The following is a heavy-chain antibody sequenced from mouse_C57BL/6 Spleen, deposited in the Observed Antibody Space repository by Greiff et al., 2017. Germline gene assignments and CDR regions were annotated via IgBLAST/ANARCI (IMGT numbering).Heavy chain of an antibody. D-gene: IGHD1-1*01. Sequence: QVQLKESGTELVKPGASVKLSCKASGYTFTSYWMHWVKQRPGQGLEWIGNINPSNGGTNYNEKFKSKATLTVDKSSSTAYMQLSSLTSEDSAVYYCARGGYYGSSLRAMDYWGQGTSVTVSS. J-gene: IGHJ4*01. V-gene: IGHV1-53*01. CDR3: ARGGYYGSSLRAMDY. CDR2: INPSNGGT. CDR1: GYTFTSYW.